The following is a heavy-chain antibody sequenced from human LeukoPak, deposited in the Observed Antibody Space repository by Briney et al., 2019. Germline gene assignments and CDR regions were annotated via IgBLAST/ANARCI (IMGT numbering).Heavy chain of an antibody. CDR1: GGSFSGYY. V-gene: IGHV4-34*01. J-gene: IGHJ4*02. D-gene: IGHD5-18*01. CDR2: INHSGST. CDR3: ARGREQLWFDY. Sequence: SETLSLTCAVYGGSFSGYYWSWIRQPPGKGLEWIGEINHSGSTNYNPSLKSRVTISVDTSKNQFSLKLSSVTAADTAVYYCARGREQLWFDYWGQGTLVTVSS.